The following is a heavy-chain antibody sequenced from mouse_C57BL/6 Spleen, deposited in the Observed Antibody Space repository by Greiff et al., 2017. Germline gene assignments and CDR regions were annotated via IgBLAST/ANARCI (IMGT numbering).Heavy chain of an antibody. CDR1: GYAFSSSW. CDR2: IYPGDGDT. Sequence: QVQLQQSGPELVKPGASVKISCKASGYAFSSSWMNWVKQRPGKGLEWIGRIYPGDGDTNYNGKFKGKATLTADKSSSTAYMQLRSLTSEDSAVYFCARDRDYAMDYWGQGTSVTVSS. V-gene: IGHV1-82*01. J-gene: IGHJ4*01. CDR3: ARDRDYAMDY.